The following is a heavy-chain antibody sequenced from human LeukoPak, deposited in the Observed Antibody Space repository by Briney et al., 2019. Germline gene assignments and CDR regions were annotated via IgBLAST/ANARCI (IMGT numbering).Heavy chain of an antibody. CDR1: GGSISSSSYY. CDR2: IYYSGST. Sequence: SETLSLTCTVSGGSISSSSYYWGWIRQPPGKGLEWIGSIYYSGSTYYNPSLKSRVTISVDTSKNQFSLKLSSVTAADTAVYYCARPLPYYYDSSGPPGGFDYWGQGTLVTVSS. V-gene: IGHV4-39*01. J-gene: IGHJ4*02. CDR3: ARPLPYYYDSSGPPGGFDY. D-gene: IGHD3-22*01.